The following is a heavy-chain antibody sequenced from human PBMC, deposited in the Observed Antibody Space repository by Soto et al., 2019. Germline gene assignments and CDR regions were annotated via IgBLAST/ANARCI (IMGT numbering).Heavy chain of an antibody. CDR2: INAGNGNT. D-gene: IGHD6-19*01. CDR3: ARVSGWYFLDY. Sequence: GASVKVSCKAAGYTFTSYAMHWVRQAPGQRLEWMGWINAGNGNTKYSQKFQGRVTITRDTSASTVYMELSSLRSEDTAVYYCARVSGWYFLDYWGQGTLVTVSS. J-gene: IGHJ4*02. CDR1: GYTFTSYA. V-gene: IGHV1-3*01.